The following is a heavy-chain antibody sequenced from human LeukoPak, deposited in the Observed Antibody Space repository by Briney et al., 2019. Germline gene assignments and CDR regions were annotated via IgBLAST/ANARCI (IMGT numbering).Heavy chain of an antibody. CDR3: AREYSSGWNYFDY. V-gene: IGHV3-11*06. CDR2: ISSSSSYI. CDR1: GFTFSDYF. J-gene: IGHJ4*02. D-gene: IGHD6-19*01. Sequence: GGSLRLSCAASGFTFSDYFMSWIRQAPGKELEWVSSISSSSSYIYYADSVKGRFTISRDNAKNSLYLQMSSLRAEDTAVYYCAREYSSGWNYFDYWGQGTLVTVSS.